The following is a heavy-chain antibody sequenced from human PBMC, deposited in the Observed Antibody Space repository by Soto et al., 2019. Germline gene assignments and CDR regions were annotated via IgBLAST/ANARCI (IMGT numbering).Heavy chain of an antibody. V-gene: IGHV3-30*18. J-gene: IGHJ3*02. Sequence: PGGSLRLSCAASGFTFSSYGMHWVRQAPGKGLEWVAVISYDGSNKYYADSVKGRFAISRDNSKNTLYLQMNSLRAEDTAVYYCAKDYLTTVIPRGAFDIWGQGTMVTVSS. CDR2: ISYDGSNK. D-gene: IGHD4-17*01. CDR1: GFTFSSYG. CDR3: AKDYLTTVIPRGAFDI.